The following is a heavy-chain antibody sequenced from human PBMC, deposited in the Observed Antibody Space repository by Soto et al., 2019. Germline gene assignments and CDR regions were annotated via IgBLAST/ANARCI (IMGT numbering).Heavy chain of an antibody. D-gene: IGHD2-8*01. CDR2: INPSGGST. Sequence: QVQLVQSGAEVKKPGASVKVSCKASGYTFTSYYMHWVRQAPGQGLEWMGIINPSGGSTSYAQKFQGRVTMTRDTSTSTVYMELISLRSEDTAVYYCASGRERVLYGMDVWGQGTTVTVSS. J-gene: IGHJ6*02. V-gene: IGHV1-46*01. CDR3: ASGRERVLYGMDV. CDR1: GYTFTSYY.